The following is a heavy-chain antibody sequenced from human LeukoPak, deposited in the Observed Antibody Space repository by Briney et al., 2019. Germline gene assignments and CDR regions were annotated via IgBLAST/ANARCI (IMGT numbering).Heavy chain of an antibody. J-gene: IGHJ4*02. D-gene: IGHD5-18*01. CDR1: GYTFIDYY. V-gene: IGHV1-2*02. Sequence: ASVKVSCKASGYTFIDYYMHWVRQAPGQGLEWMGWINPNSGGTNYAQNFQGRVTMTRDTSIRTVYMELSRLRSEDTAVYYCACWDTAMASYFDYWGQGTLVTVSS. CDR3: ACWDTAMASYFDY. CDR2: INPNSGGT.